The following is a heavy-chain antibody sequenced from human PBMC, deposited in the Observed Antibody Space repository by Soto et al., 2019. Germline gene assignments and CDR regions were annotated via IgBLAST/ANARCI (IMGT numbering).Heavy chain of an antibody. D-gene: IGHD3-22*01. Sequence: AASVKVSCKASGYTFTCYGISWVRQAPGQGLEWMGWISAYNGNPNYAQKLQGRVTMTTDTSTSPAYRELRRLRADDTAVYYCEEVNTMIVVVTPAFDIWGQRTMVSVSS. J-gene: IGHJ3*02. V-gene: IGHV1-18*04. CDR2: ISAYNGNP. CDR3: EEVNTMIVVVTPAFDI. CDR1: GYTFTCYG.